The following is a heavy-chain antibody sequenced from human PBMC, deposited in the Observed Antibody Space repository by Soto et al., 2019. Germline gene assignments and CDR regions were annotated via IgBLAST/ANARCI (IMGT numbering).Heavy chain of an antibody. Sequence: ASVKVSCKASGYTFGHFYITWVRQAPGQGLEWMGAISPHNRNTNYAEKFRGRVTMTTDTSTTTAYMELRSLRSDDTAVYYCARDEGGYDILTGYYKAHHFDQWGQGALVTVSS. J-gene: IGHJ4*02. CDR1: GYTFGHFY. CDR3: ARDEGGYDILTGYYKAHHFDQ. CDR2: ISPHNRNT. D-gene: IGHD3-9*01. V-gene: IGHV1-18*01.